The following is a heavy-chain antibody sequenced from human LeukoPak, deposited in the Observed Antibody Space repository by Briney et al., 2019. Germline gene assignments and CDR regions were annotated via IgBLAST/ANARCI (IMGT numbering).Heavy chain of an antibody. CDR2: IYHSGST. V-gene: IGHV4-38-2*02. J-gene: IGHJ5*02. CDR1: GYSISSAYY. D-gene: IGHD3-10*01. Sequence: PSETLSLTCTVSGYSISSAYYWGWVRQPPGRGLEWIGTIYHSGSTDYNPSLKSRVTISLDTFKNQFSLKLSSVTAADTAVYHCARVTMVGGFDPWGQGTLVTVSS. CDR3: ARVTMVGGFDP.